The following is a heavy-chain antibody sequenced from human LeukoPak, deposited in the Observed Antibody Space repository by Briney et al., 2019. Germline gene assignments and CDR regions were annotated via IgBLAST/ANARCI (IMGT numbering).Heavy chain of an antibody. CDR2: TSYSEGT. CDR3: AAADWESFYFDS. Sequence: TLSLTCTVSGGSVSRGGYYWNWIRQHPGKGLEWIGFTSYSEGTYYNPSLMSRITISVDRSQNQFSLKMRDVTAADTAVYFCAAADWESFYFDSWGQGALVAVSS. J-gene: IGHJ4*02. D-gene: IGHD1-26*01. V-gene: IGHV4-31*03. CDR1: GGSVSRGGYY.